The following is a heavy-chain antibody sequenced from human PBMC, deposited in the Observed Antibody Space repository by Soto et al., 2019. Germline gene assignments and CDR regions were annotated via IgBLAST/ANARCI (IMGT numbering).Heavy chain of an antibody. CDR2: IVPLSGTP. V-gene: IGHV1-69*06. D-gene: IGHD3-16*01. Sequence: QVRLVQSGAEVKKPGSSVKLSCKVSGGTSNSYSIAWVRQAPGQGLQWLGTIVPLSGTPNHAQQFQARVTITADTSTNTAYLELSSLRSEDTASYYCARDWRQMSRGGFFDYWGQGSLVTISS. CDR3: ARDWRQMSRGGFFDY. CDR1: GGTSNSYS. J-gene: IGHJ4*02.